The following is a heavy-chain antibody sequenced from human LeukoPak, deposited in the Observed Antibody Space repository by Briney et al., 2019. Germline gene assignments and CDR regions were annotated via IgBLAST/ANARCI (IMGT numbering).Heavy chain of an antibody. Sequence: PGGSLRLSCAASGFTFSSYSMNWVRQAPGKGLEWVSSISSSSSYIYYADSVKGRFTISRDNAKNSLYLQMNSLRAEDTAVYYCARDVIAVAGTSWFDHWGQGTLVTVSS. V-gene: IGHV3-21*01. CDR1: GFTFSSYS. CDR3: ARDVIAVAGTSWFDH. D-gene: IGHD6-19*01. J-gene: IGHJ5*02. CDR2: ISSSSSYI.